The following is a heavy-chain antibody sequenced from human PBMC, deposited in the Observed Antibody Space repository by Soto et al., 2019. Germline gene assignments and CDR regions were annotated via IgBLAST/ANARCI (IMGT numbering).Heavy chain of an antibody. Sequence: SETLSLTCTVSGGSISSGGYYWSWIRQHPGKGLEWIGYIYYSGSTYYNPSLKSRVTISEDTSKNQFSLKLSSVTAADTAVYYCARVKGYCSGGSCYSVSGAEYFQHWGQGTLVTVSS. CDR1: GGSISSGGYY. J-gene: IGHJ1*01. CDR2: IYYSGST. V-gene: IGHV4-31*03. D-gene: IGHD2-15*01. CDR3: ARVKGYCSGGSCYSVSGAEYFQH.